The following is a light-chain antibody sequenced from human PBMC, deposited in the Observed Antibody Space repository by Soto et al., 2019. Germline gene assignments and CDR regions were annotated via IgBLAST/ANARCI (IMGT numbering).Light chain of an antibody. V-gene: IGLV1-44*01. Sequence: QSVLTQPPSASGTPGQRVTISCSGTSSNIGSNTVNWYQQLPGTAPKLLLYSNNQRPSGVPDRFSGSKSGTSASLAISGLQCEDEADYYCAAWDDSLNGWVFGGGTKLTVL. CDR3: AAWDDSLNGWV. CDR1: SSNIGSNT. CDR2: SNN. J-gene: IGLJ3*02.